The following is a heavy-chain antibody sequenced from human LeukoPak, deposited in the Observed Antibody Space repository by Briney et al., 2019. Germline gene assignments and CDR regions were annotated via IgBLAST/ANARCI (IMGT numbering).Heavy chain of an antibody. D-gene: IGHD2-2*01. CDR1: GYIFTSYD. CDR2: MNPNSGNT. J-gene: IGHJ3*02. CDR3: ARECPRYCSSDASDI. Sequence: ASVKVSRKASGYIFTSYDIHWVRQATGQGLEWMGWMNPNSGNTGYAQKFPGRVTMTRNTPISTAYMELSSLRSEETAVYYFARECPRYCSSDASDIWGEGPMVTVSS. V-gene: IGHV1-8*01.